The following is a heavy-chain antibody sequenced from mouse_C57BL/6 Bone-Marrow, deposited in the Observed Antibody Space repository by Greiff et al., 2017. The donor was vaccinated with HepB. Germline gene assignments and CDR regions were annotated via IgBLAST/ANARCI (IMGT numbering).Heavy chain of an antibody. D-gene: IGHD2-4*01. Sequence: EVQLQESGPGLVKPSQSLSLTCSVTGYSITSGYYWNWIRQFPGNKLEWMGYISYDGSNNYNPSLKNRISITRDTSKNQFFLKLNSVTTEYTATYYCARGYYDFYWGQGTTLTVSS. CDR2: ISYDGSN. CDR1: GYSITSGYY. CDR3: ARGYYDFY. V-gene: IGHV3-6*01. J-gene: IGHJ2*01.